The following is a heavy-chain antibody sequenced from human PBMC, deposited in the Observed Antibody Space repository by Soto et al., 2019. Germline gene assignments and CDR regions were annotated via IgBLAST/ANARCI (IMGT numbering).Heavy chain of an antibody. Sequence: GGSLRLSCAAPGFTFSSYAMHWVRQAPGKGLEWVAVISYDGSNKYYADSVKGRFTISRDNSKNTLYLQMNSLRAEDTAVYYCARDGGSWYNYYYYGMDVWGQGTTVTVSS. D-gene: IGHD6-13*01. CDR3: ARDGGSWYNYYYYGMDV. CDR2: ISYDGSNK. J-gene: IGHJ6*02. V-gene: IGHV3-30-3*01. CDR1: GFTFSSYA.